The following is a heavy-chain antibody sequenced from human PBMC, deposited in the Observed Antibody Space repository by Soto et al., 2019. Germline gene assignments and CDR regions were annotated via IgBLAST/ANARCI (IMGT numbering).Heavy chain of an antibody. V-gene: IGHV4-59*01. Sequence: SETLSLTCTVSGGSISSYYWSWIRQPPGKGLEWIGYIYYSGSTNYNPSLKSRVTISVDTSKNQFSLKLSSETAADTAVYYFARAKRSPIASDTPPPFDPWGQGTLVTVSS. J-gene: IGHJ5*02. CDR1: GGSISSYY. CDR3: ARAKRSPIASDTPPPFDP. D-gene: IGHD2-15*01. CDR2: IYYSGST.